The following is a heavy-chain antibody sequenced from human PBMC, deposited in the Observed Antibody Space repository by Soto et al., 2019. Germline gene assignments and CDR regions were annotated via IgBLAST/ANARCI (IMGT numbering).Heavy chain of an antibody. Sequence: GGSLRLSCAASGFTFSSYAMSWVRHAPGKGLEWVSAISGSGGSTYYADSVKGRFTISRDNSKNTLYLQMNSLRAEDTAVYYCAREGLITMIVVVIPGGEGYFEYCGQGTLVIVS. CDR2: ISGSGGST. CDR3: AREGLITMIVVVIPGGEGYFEY. CDR1: GFTFSSYA. J-gene: IGHJ4*02. D-gene: IGHD3-22*01. V-gene: IGHV3-23*01.